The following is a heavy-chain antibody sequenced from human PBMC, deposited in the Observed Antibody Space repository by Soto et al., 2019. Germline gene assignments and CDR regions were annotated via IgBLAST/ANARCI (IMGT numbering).Heavy chain of an antibody. CDR3: AAPEVVVPAAMLGGSYYYYGMDV. Sequence: SLKVSCKACGFTFTSSSVQWVLQARVQRLDWIGCIFFGIGNTNYSQKFQERVTITRDMSTSTAYMELSSLRSEDTAVYYCAAPEVVVPAAMLGGSYYYYGMDVWGQGTTVTVSS. V-gene: IGHV1-58*01. CDR1: GFTFTSSS. J-gene: IGHJ6*02. CDR2: IFFGIGNT. D-gene: IGHD2-2*01.